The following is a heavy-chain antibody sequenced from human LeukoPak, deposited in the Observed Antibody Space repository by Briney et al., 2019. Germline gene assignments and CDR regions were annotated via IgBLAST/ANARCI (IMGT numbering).Heavy chain of an antibody. J-gene: IGHJ4*02. Sequence: GGSLRLSCAASGLTFIGDAMSGGREAPGKRLEWGSAVSVSGGGTYYADSVKGRFTISRDNSKNALYLQMNSLRAEHTAVYYCAKDGTYSSGWYRRVDYWGQGTLVTVSS. CDR3: AKDGTYSSGWYRRVDY. CDR2: VSVSGGGT. CDR1: GLTFIGDA. V-gene: IGHV3-23*01. D-gene: IGHD6-19*01.